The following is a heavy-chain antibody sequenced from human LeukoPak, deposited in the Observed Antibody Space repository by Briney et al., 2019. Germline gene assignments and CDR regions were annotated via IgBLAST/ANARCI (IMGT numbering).Heavy chain of an antibody. J-gene: IGHJ4*02. V-gene: IGHV1-18*01. Sequence: GASVKVSCKASGYTFTSYGISWVRQAPGQGLEWMGWISAYNGNTNYAQKLQGRVTMTTDTSTSTAYMELRSLRSDDTAAYYCARVPDNWGVGDYFDYWGQGTLVTVSS. CDR1: GYTFTSYG. CDR3: ARVPDNWGVGDYFDY. CDR2: ISAYNGNT. D-gene: IGHD7-27*01.